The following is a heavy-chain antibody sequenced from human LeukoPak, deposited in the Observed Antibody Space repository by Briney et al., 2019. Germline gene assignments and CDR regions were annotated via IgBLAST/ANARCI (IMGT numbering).Heavy chain of an antibody. CDR3: ARGGNIGYNYNAFDI. V-gene: IGHV3-48*03. D-gene: IGHD3-22*01. CDR1: GFTFSSYE. J-gene: IGHJ3*02. Sequence: PGGSLRLSCAASGFTFSSYEMNWVRQAPGKGLEWVSYISSSGSTIYYANSVKGRFTISRDNARNSLYLQMNSLRAEDTAVYYCARGGNIGYNYNAFDIWGQGTMVTVSS. CDR2: ISSSGSTI.